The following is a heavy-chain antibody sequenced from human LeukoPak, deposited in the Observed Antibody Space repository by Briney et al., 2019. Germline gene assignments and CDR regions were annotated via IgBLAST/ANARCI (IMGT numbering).Heavy chain of an antibody. CDR1: GGTFSSYY. CDR2: IYYSGST. D-gene: IGHD6-19*01. CDR3: ARVGSSGWSQKYYFDY. J-gene: IGHJ4*02. Sequence: PSETLSLTCAASGGTFSSYYLSWIRQPPGKGLEWLAYIYYSGSTNYNPSLKSRVTISVDTSKNQVSLKLSSVTAADTAVYYCARVGSSGWSQKYYFDYWGQGTLVTVSS. V-gene: IGHV4-59*01.